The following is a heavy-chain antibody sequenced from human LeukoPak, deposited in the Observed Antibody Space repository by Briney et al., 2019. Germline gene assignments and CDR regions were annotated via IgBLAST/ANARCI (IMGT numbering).Heavy chain of an antibody. CDR2: IKQDGSEE. CDR1: GFTFSTYW. Sequence: GGSLRLSCAASGFTFSTYWMSWVRQAPGKGLEWVANIKQDGSEEYYVDSVKGRFTISRDNPKNSLYLQMNSLRAEDTAVYYCARLVAGRFDPWGQGTPVTVSS. CDR3: ARLVAGRFDP. D-gene: IGHD2-15*01. J-gene: IGHJ5*02. V-gene: IGHV3-7*01.